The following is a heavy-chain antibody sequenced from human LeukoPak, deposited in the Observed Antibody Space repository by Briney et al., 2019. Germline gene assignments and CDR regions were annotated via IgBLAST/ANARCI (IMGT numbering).Heavy chain of an antibody. CDR2: IRYDGSNK. CDR1: GFTFSSYG. J-gene: IGHJ4*02. Sequence: GGSLRLSCAASGFTFSSYGMHWVRQAPGKGLEWVAFIRYDGSNKYYADSVKGRFTISRDNSKNTLYLQMNSLRAEDTAVYYCAKDAASIAAAGTFDYWGQGTLVTVSS. V-gene: IGHV3-30*02. D-gene: IGHD6-13*01. CDR3: AKDAASIAAAGTFDY.